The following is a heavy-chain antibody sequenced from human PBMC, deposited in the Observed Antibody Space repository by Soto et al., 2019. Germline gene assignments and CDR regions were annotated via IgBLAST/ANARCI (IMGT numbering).Heavy chain of an antibody. Sequence: PSETLSLTCTVSGGSISSSSYYWGWIRQPPGKGLEWIGSIYYSGSTYYNPSLKSRVTISVDTSKNQFPLKLSSVTAADTAVYYCASGYCSGGSCYTWYYYYMDVWGKGTTVTVSS. CDR3: ASGYCSGGSCYTWYYYYMDV. CDR2: IYYSGST. V-gene: IGHV4-39*01. D-gene: IGHD2-15*01. CDR1: GGSISSSSYY. J-gene: IGHJ6*03.